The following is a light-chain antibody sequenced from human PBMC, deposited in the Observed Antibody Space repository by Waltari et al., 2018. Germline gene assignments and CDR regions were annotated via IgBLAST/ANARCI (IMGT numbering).Light chain of an antibody. CDR3: QQSYV. Sequence: DNQLTQSPSSLAASVGDRVTITCRASQKSYSFLNWYQQRPGRAPNLLISGTSTLRPGVPPRFSGGGSGTEFTLTISSLQPEDFATYYCQQSYVFGQGTKEEIK. CDR1: QKSYSF. CDR2: GTS. J-gene: IGKJ2*01. V-gene: IGKV1-39*01.